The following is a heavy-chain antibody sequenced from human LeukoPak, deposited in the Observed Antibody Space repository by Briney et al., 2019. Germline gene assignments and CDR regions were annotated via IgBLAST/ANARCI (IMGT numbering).Heavy chain of an antibody. CDR3: ARDSGSYESCYFDY. J-gene: IGHJ4*02. V-gene: IGHV1-18*01. Sequence: ASVKVSCKASGYTFTSYGISWVRQAPGQGLEWMGWISAYNGNTNYAQKLQGRVTMTTDTSTSTAYMELRSLRSDDTAVYYCARDSGSYESCYFDYWGQGTLVTVSS. D-gene: IGHD1-26*01. CDR2: ISAYNGNT. CDR1: GYTFTSYG.